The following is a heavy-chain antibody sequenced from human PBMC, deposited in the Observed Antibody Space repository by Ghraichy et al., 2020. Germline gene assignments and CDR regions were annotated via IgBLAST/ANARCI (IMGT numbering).Heavy chain of an antibody. D-gene: IGHD3-10*01. V-gene: IGHV3-30*02. Sequence: GGSLRLSCAASGFTFSSYGMNWVRQAPGKGLEWVAFIRYDGSNQYYADAVKGRFTISRDNSKNTLYLQMNSLRAEDTAVYYCAKDLATMVRGVFDYWGQGTLVTVSS. CDR3: AKDLATMVRGVFDY. J-gene: IGHJ4*02. CDR1: GFTFSSYG. CDR2: IRYDGSNQ.